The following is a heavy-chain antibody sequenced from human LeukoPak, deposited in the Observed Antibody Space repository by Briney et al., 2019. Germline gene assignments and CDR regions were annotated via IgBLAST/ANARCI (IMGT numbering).Heavy chain of an antibody. V-gene: IGHV3-7*05. CDR2: INQDGSEK. Sequence: SGGSLRLSCVASGFTFSSYWMAWVRQAPGKGLEWVANINQDGSEKNYVDAVKGRFTISRDNAKNSLCLQMNSLRAEDTAVYYCARDRGYSTFDMWGQGTMVTVS. CDR1: GFTFSSYW. J-gene: IGHJ3*02. CDR3: ARDRGYSTFDM. D-gene: IGHD5-18*01.